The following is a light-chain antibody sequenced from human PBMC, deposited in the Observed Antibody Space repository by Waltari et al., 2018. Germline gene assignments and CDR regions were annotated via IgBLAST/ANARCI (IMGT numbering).Light chain of an antibody. Sequence: QSTLTQPDSASGSPGQSITISCTGTSSDVGCHHYVLWYQQHPGKAPKLVIYDVSSRPSGVSNRFSGSKSGNTASLTIYGLQAEDEADYYCSSYTSSSTRVFGTGTRVTVL. CDR1: SSDVGCHHY. CDR2: DVS. J-gene: IGLJ1*01. CDR3: SSYTSSSTRV. V-gene: IGLV2-14*03.